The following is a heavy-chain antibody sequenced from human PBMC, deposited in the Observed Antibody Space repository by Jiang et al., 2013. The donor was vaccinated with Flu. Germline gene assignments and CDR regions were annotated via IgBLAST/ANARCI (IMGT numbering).Heavy chain of an antibody. V-gene: IGHV1-8*01. J-gene: IGHJ4*02. CDR2: MNPNSGNT. Sequence: GAEVKKPGASVKVSCKASGYTFTNYDINWVRQATGQGLEWMGWMNPNSGNTGYAQKFQGRVTMTRNTSITTAYMELSSLKSEDTAIFYCARGSFGHCSGDNCKAFDYWGQGTLVTVSS. CDR1: GYTFTNYD. CDR3: ARGSFGHCSGDNCKAFDY. D-gene: IGHD2-15*01.